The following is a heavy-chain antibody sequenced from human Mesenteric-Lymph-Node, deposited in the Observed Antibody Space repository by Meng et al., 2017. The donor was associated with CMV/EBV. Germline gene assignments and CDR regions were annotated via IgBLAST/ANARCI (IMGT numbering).Heavy chain of an antibody. D-gene: IGHD3-3*01. Sequence: LSLTCAASGFTFSSYWMSWVRQAPGKGLEWVANIKQDGSEKYYVDSVKGRFTISRDNAKNSLYLQMNSLRAEDTAVYYCARDLGRYYDFWSGYLTGGYYYYGMDVWGQGTTVTVSS. V-gene: IGHV3-7*01. CDR2: IKQDGSEK. CDR3: ARDLGRYYDFWSGYLTGGYYYYGMDV. J-gene: IGHJ6*02. CDR1: GFTFSSYW.